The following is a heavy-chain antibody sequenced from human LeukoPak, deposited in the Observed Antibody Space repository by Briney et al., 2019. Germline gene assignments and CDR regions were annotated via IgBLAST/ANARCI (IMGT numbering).Heavy chain of an antibody. V-gene: IGHV3-48*01. Sequence: GGPLRLSCAASGFTFSSYSMNWARQAPGKGLEWVSYISSSSSTIYYADSVKGRFTISRDNAKNSLYLQMNSLRAEDTAVYYCARASSSSDDYWGQGTLVTVSS. CDR1: GFTFSSYS. D-gene: IGHD6-6*01. CDR2: ISSSSSTI. CDR3: ARASSSSDDY. J-gene: IGHJ4*02.